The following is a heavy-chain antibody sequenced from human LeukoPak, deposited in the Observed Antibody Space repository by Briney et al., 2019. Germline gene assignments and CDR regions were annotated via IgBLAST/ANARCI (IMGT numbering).Heavy chain of an antibody. CDR1: GFIFSSYG. D-gene: IGHD5-24*01. CDR2: ISYDGRNK. Sequence: GGSLRLSCAASGFIFSSYGMHWVRQAPGKGLEWVAIISYDGRNKYYTDSVKGRLVISRDNSKNTLYLQMNSPRAEETAVYYCAKEVRRDGYDDLGMDVWGQGTTVTVSS. CDR3: AKEVRRDGYDDLGMDV. V-gene: IGHV3-30*18. J-gene: IGHJ6*02.